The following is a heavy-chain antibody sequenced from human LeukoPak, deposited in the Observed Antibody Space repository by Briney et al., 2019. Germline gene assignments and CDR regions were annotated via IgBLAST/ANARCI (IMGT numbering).Heavy chain of an antibody. CDR1: GFTFSSYA. D-gene: IGHD3-9*01. CDR3: AKAQPIPYYDILTGLVSYYFDY. V-gene: IGHV3-30*04. CDR2: ISYDGSNK. Sequence: PGRSLRLSCAASGFTFSSYAMHWVRQAPGKGLEWVAVISYDGSNKYYADSVKGRFTISRDNSKNTLYLQMNSLRAEDTAVYYCAKAQPIPYYDILTGLVSYYFDYWGQGTLVTVSS. J-gene: IGHJ4*02.